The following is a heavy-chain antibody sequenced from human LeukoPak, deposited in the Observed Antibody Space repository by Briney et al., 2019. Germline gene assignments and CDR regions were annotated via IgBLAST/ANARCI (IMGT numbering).Heavy chain of an antibody. CDR1: GFTFSSYS. V-gene: IGHV3-21*01. J-gene: IGHJ4*02. D-gene: IGHD1-26*01. Sequence: GGSLRLSCAASGFTFSSYSMNWVRQAPGKGLEWVSSISSSSSYIYYADSVKGRFTISRDNAKNSLYLQMNSLRAEDTAVYYCARVRHVARVGAATYFDYWGQGTLVTVSS. CDR2: ISSSSSYI. CDR3: ARVRHVARVGAATYFDY.